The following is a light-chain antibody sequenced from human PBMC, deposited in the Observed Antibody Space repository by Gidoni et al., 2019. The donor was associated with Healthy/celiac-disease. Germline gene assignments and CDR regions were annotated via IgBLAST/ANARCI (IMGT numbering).Light chain of an antibody. Sequence: MTQSPATLSVSPGERATLSCRASQSVSSNLAWYQQKPGQAPRLLIYGASTRATGIPARFSGSGSGTEFTLTISSLQSEDFAVYYCQQYNNWPPLTFXGXTKVEIK. CDR3: QQYNNWPPLT. J-gene: IGKJ4*01. CDR2: GAS. CDR1: QSVSSN. V-gene: IGKV3-15*01.